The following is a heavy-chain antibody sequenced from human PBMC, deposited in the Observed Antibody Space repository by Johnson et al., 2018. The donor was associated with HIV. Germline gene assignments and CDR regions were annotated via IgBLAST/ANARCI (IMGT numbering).Heavy chain of an antibody. Sequence: VQLVESGGGLVQPGGSLSLSCAASGFTFSSYAMYWVRQAPGKGLEWVSGISWNSGSIGYVDSVKGRFTISRDNAKNSLYLQMNSLIVEDTAVYYCAKDQWSSSWTNDAFAMWGQGTMVTVSS. V-gene: IGHV3-9*01. CDR2: ISWNSGSI. CDR3: AKDQWSSSWTNDAFAM. J-gene: IGHJ3*02. CDR1: GFTFSSYA. D-gene: IGHD6-13*01.